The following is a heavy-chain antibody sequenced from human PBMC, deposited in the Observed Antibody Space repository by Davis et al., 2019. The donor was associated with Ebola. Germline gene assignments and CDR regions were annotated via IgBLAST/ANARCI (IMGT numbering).Heavy chain of an antibody. CDR3: ARDVVGLNDF. D-gene: IGHD1-26*01. Sequence: PGGSLRLSCTASGFTFSSYVMHWVRQAPGKGLEWVALIWYDGGTKYYADSVKGRFTISRDNSKNTLYLQMNSLRVDDTAMYYCARDVVGLNDFWGQGTLVTVSS. J-gene: IGHJ4*02. V-gene: IGHV3-33*01. CDR2: IWYDGGTK. CDR1: GFTFSSYV.